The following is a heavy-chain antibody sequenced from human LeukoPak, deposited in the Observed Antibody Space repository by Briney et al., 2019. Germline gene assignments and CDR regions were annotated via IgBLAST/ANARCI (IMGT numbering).Heavy chain of an antibody. Sequence: GGSLRLSCAASGFTFTSYWMHWVRQAPGKGLVWVSRVNSGGSSTTYADSVKGRFTISRDNAKNTLYLQMNSLRAEDTAVYYCARGRYYGMDVWGQGTTVTVSS. CDR2: VNSGGSST. CDR3: ARGRYYGMDV. V-gene: IGHV3-74*01. J-gene: IGHJ6*02. CDR1: GFTFTSYW.